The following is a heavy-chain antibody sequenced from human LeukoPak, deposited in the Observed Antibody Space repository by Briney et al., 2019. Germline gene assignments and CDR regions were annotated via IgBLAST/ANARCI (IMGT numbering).Heavy chain of an antibody. J-gene: IGHJ3*02. CDR1: GGSISSGSYY. V-gene: IGHV4-61*02. D-gene: IGHD3-3*01. Sequence: SETLSLTCTVSGGSISSGSYYWSWIRQPAGKGLEWIGRIYTSGSTNYNPSLKSRVTISVDTSKNQFSLKLSSVTAADTAVYYCARETNKLLTIFGVVHGAFDIWGQGTMVTVSS. CDR2: IYTSGST. CDR3: ARETNKLLTIFGVVHGAFDI.